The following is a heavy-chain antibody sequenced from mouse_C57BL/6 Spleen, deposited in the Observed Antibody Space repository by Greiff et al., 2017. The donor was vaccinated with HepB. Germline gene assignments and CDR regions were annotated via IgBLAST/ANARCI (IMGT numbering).Heavy chain of an antibody. CDR1: GYAFSSSW. CDR2: IYPGDGDT. D-gene: IGHD1-1*01. J-gene: IGHJ4*01. V-gene: IGHV1-82*01. Sequence: VKLVESGPELVKPGASVKISCKASGYAFSSSWMNWVKQRPGKGLEWIGRIYPGDGDTNYNGKFKGKATLTADKSSSTAYMQLSSLTSEDSAVYFCARKGDYGTSYAMDYWGQGTSVTVSS. CDR3: ARKGDYGTSYAMDY.